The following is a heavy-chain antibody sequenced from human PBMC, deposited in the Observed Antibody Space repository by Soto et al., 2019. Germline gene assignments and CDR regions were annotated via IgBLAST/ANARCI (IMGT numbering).Heavy chain of an antibody. CDR3: AREASVLIPAAQPSRFDS. D-gene: IGHD2-2*01. Sequence: ASVKVSCKASGYTFTSYGISWVRQAPGQGLEWMGWTSAYNGNTNYAQKLQGRVTMTTDTAASTAYMELRILRSADTALYYCAREASVLIPAAQPSRFDSWGQGTLVTVSS. V-gene: IGHV1-18*01. CDR1: GYTFTSYG. J-gene: IGHJ4*02. CDR2: TSAYNGNT.